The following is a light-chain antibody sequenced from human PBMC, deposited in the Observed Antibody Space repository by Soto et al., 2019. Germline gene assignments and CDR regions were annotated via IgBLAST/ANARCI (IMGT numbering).Light chain of an antibody. CDR3: CSYAGVYTFV. CDR2: DVS. V-gene: IGLV2-11*01. CDR1: SSDVGGYQY. Sequence: QSVLTQPRSVSGSPGQSVTISCTGTSSDVGGYQYVSWYQQRPGKVPILMIYDVSKRPSGVPDRFSDSKSGITASLTISGLQAEDEADYYCCSYAGVYTFVFGSGTKVPVL. J-gene: IGLJ1*01.